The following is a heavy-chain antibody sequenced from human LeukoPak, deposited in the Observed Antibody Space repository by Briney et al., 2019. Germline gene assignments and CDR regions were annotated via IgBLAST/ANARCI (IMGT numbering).Heavy chain of an antibody. V-gene: IGHV1-69*13. Sequence: SVKVSCKASGYTFPIYDINWVRQAPGQGLGWRGGIIPIFVKANYAQKFQGRVTITADESTSTAYMELSSLRSEDTAVYYCARTSTPYIVVVPAAISDAFDIWGQGTMVTVSS. D-gene: IGHD2-2*01. CDR2: IIPIFVKA. CDR3: ARTSTPYIVVVPAAISDAFDI. CDR1: GYTFPIYD. J-gene: IGHJ3*02.